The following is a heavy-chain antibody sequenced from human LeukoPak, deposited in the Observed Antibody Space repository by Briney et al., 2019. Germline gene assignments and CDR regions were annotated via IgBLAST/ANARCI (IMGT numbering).Heavy chain of an antibody. J-gene: IGHJ4*02. CDR2: IYYSGST. V-gene: IGHV4-61*01. D-gene: IGHD5-12*01. CDR3: ARGRYAGYRAY. CDR1: GGSISSSSYY. Sequence: SETLSLTCTVSGGSISSSSYYWSWIRQPPGKGLEWIGYIYYSGSTNYNPSLKSRVTISVDTSKNQFSLKLTSVTAADTAVYYCARGRYAGYRAYWGQGTLVTVSS.